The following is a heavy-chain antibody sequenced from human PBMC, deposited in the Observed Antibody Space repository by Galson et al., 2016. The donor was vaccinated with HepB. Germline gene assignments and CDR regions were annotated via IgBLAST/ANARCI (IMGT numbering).Heavy chain of an antibody. CDR3: ARHPLGYSSASSFDN. V-gene: IGHV4-59*08. J-gene: IGHJ4*02. D-gene: IGHD6-6*01. CDR1: GGSITTYF. CDR2: VYDDGKV. Sequence: SETLSLTCTVSGGSITTYFWSWIRQPPGKGLEWIGNVYDDGKVNYNDSLKSRVSISVDTSSNQFSLRLTSVSAADTAVYYCARHPLGYSSASSFDNWGQGTLVTVPS.